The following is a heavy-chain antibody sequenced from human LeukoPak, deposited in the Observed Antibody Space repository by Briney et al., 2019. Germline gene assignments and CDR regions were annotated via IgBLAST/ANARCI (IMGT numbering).Heavy chain of an antibody. CDR3: ARRGCQPLDAFDI. Sequence: GGSLRLSCAASGFTFSSYEMNWVRQAPGKGLEWVSYISSSGSTIYYADSVKGRFTISRDNAKNSLYLQMNSLRAEDTAVYYCARRGCQPLDAFDIWGQGTMVTVSS. J-gene: IGHJ3*02. CDR2: ISSSGSTI. D-gene: IGHD4/OR15-4a*01. V-gene: IGHV3-48*03. CDR1: GFTFSSYE.